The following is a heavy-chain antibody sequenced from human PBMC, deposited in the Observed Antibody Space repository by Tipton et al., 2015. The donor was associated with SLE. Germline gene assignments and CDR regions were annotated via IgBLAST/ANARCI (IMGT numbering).Heavy chain of an antibody. CDR1: GYSISSGYY. CDR3: ARAEDGHAFDI. Sequence: TLSLTCVVSGYSISSGYYWGWIRQPPGKGLEWIGYIYYSGSTNYNPSLKSRVTISVDTSKNQFSLKLSSVTAADTAVYYCARAEDGHAFDIWGQGTMVTVSS. V-gene: IGHV4-61*01. J-gene: IGHJ3*02. CDR2: IYYSGST. D-gene: IGHD5-24*01.